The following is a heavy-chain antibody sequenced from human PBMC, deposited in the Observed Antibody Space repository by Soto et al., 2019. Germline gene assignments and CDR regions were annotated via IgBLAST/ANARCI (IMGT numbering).Heavy chain of an antibody. CDR2: TYYRSKWHN. V-gene: IGHV6-1*01. J-gene: IGHJ4*02. CDR3: ARGDDADYASSGYCDY. CDR1: GDSVSSNRAA. D-gene: IGHD3-22*01. Sequence: SQTLSLTCAISGDSVSSNRAAWNWIRQSPSRGLEWLGRTYYRSKWHNDYALSVQSRLTINPDTSKNQFSLQLNSVTPEDTAVYYCARGDDADYASSGYCDYWGQGTLVTVSS.